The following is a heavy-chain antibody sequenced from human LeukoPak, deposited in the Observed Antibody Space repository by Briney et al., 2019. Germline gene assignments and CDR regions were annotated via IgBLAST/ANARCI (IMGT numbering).Heavy chain of an antibody. J-gene: IGHJ4*02. CDR1: GGSISSYY. V-gene: IGHV4-59*01. CDR2: IYYSGST. D-gene: IGHD3-10*01. CDR3: ARDVVGRGFNYYGSGSYYDY. Sequence: PSETLSLTCTVSGGSISSYYWSWIRQPPGKGLEWIGYIYYSGSTNYNPSLKSRVTISVDTSKNQFSLKLSSVTAAGTAVYYCARDVVGRGFNYYGSGSYYDYWGQGTLVTVSS.